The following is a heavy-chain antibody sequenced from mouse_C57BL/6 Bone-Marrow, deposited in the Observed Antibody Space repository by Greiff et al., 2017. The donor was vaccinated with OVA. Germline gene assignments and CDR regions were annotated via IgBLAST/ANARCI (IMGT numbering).Heavy chain of an antibody. V-gene: IGHV1-50*01. CDR2: IDPSDSYT. D-gene: IGHD4-1*01. CDR3: ARELGGFAWFAY. CDR1: GYTFTSYW. J-gene: IGHJ3*01. Sequence: VQLQQPGAELVKPGASVKLSCKASGYTFTSYWMQWVKQRPGQGLEWIGEIDPSDSYTNYNQKFKGKATLTVDTSSSTAYMQLSSLTSEDSAVYYCARELGGFAWFAYWGQGTLVTVSA.